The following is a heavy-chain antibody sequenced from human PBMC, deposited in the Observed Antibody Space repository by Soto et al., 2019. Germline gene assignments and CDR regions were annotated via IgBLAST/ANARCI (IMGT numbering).Heavy chain of an antibody. Sequence: ASVKVSCKASGYSFTNNDVTWVRQATGQGLEWMGWMNPGSGDTGYAQKFQGRVTMTRDISIATAYMELSSLRSEDTAVYYCASPSKSTVTSDYYYYGMDVWGQGTTVTVSS. CDR1: GYSFTNND. CDR2: MNPGSGDT. D-gene: IGHD4-4*01. V-gene: IGHV1-8*01. CDR3: ASPSKSTVTSDYYYYGMDV. J-gene: IGHJ6*02.